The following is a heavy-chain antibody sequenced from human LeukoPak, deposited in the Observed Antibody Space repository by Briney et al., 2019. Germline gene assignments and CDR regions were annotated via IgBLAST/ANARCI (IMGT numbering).Heavy chain of an antibody. V-gene: IGHV1-46*01. J-gene: IGHJ4*02. CDR1: GYTFTSYY. CDR3: ARGRRYFSMARGATYYFDY. Sequence: ASVKVSCKASGYTFTSYYMHWVRQAPGQGLEWMGIINPSGGSTSYAQKFQGRVTMTRDTSTSTVYMDLSSLRSEDTAVYYCARGRRYFSMARGATYYFDYWGQGTLVTVSS. D-gene: IGHD3-10*01. CDR2: INPSGGST.